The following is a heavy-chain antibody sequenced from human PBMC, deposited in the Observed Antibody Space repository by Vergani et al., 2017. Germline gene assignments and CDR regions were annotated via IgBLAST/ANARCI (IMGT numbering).Heavy chain of an antibody. V-gene: IGHV1-69*01. Sequence: QVQLVQSGAEVKKPGSSVKVSCKASGGTFSSYAISWVRQAPGQGLEWMGGIIPIFGTANYAQKFQGRVTITADESTSTADMELSSLRSEDTAVYYCARTTYFSGHTMYYDSSGYRPYFDYWGQGTLVTVSS. CDR1: GGTFSSYA. CDR3: ARTTYFSGHTMYYDSSGYRPYFDY. D-gene: IGHD3-22*01. J-gene: IGHJ4*02. CDR2: IIPIFGTA.